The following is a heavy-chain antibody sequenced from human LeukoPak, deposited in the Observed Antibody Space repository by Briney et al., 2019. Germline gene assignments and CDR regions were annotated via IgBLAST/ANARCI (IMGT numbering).Heavy chain of an antibody. CDR2: ISAYNGNT. CDR1: GYTFTSYG. Sequence: ASVKVSCKASGYTFTSYGISWVRQAPGQGLEWMGWISAYNGNTNYAQKLQGRVTMTTDTSTSTAYMGLRSLRSDDTAVYYCARGRSSYGSGSYLFWGQGTLVTVSS. V-gene: IGHV1-18*01. CDR3: ARGRSSYGSGSYLF. J-gene: IGHJ4*02. D-gene: IGHD3-10*01.